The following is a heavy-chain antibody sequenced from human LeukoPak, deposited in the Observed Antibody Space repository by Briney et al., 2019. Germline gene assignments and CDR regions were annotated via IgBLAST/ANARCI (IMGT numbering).Heavy chain of an antibody. Sequence: KPGGSLRLSCAASGFTFSDYYMNWVRQAPGKGLEWVSYIRNSGNTIYYADSVRGRFTISRDNAKNSLYLQMNSLRAEDTAVYYCARVTYSYGIDYWGQGTLVAVSS. V-gene: IGHV3-11*04. D-gene: IGHD5-18*01. J-gene: IGHJ4*02. CDR3: ARVTYSYGIDY. CDR2: IRNSGNTI. CDR1: GFTFSDYY.